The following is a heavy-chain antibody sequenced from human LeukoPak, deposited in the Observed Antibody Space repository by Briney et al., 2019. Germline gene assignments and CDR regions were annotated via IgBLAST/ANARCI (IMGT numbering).Heavy chain of an antibody. J-gene: IGHJ4*02. CDR2: ISYDGSNK. Sequence: GSLRLSCAASGFTFSSYGMHWVRQAPGKGLEWVAVISYDGSNKYYADSVKGRFTISRDNSKNTLYLQMNSLRAEDTAVYYCAKHGGIAAAGPYFDYWGQGTLVTVSS. CDR3: AKHGGIAAAGPYFDY. V-gene: IGHV3-30*18. D-gene: IGHD6-13*01. CDR1: GFTFSSYG.